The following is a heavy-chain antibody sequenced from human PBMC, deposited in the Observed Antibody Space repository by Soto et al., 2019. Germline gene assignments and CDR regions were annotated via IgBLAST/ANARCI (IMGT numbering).Heavy chain of an antibody. J-gene: IGHJ4*02. Sequence: QVQLVQSGAEVKKPGASVKVSCKTSGYTFTSYAMHWVRQAPGQRLEWMGWINAGNGNTKYSQKFQGRVTITRDTSASTAYMELSSLRSEDMAVYYCARTSGYYFYDYWGQGTLVTVSS. CDR1: GYTFTSYA. V-gene: IGHV1-3*01. D-gene: IGHD3-3*01. CDR3: ARTSGYYFYDY. CDR2: INAGNGNT.